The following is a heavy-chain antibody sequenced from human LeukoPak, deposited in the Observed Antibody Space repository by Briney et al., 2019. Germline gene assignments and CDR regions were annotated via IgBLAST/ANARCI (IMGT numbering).Heavy chain of an antibody. V-gene: IGHV3-74*01. CDR2: INSDGSST. J-gene: IGHJ5*02. D-gene: IGHD2-15*01. CDR3: ARDRGAYCSGGSCYSRNWFDP. Sequence: PGGSLRLSCAATGFTFSSYWMHWVSQAPGTGLVWVSRINSDGSSTSYADSVKGRFTISRDNAKNTLYLQMNSLRAEDTAVYYCARDRGAYCSGGSCYSRNWFDPWGQGTLVTVSS. CDR1: GFTFSSYW.